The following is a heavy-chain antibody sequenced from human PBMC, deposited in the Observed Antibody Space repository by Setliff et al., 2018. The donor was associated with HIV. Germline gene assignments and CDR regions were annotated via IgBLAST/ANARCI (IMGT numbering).Heavy chain of an antibody. D-gene: IGHD3-10*01. CDR2: INAANGHA. CDR3: ARTDYDSGKSVLDS. J-gene: IGHJ5*01. Sequence: GASVKVSCKASGFTFSKSAIHWVRQAPGQRLELMAWINAANGHAKYSQKFQGRVTITRDTSATIAYMELSSLTSEGTALYFCARTDYDSGKSVLDSWGQGTLVTVSS. CDR1: GFTFSKSA. V-gene: IGHV1-3*01.